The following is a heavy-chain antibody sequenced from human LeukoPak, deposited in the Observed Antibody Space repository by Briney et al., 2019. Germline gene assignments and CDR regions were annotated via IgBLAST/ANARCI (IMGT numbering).Heavy chain of an antibody. CDR1: GGSFSGYY. D-gene: IGHD6-13*01. CDR2: INHSGST. Sequence: SETLSLTCAVYGGSFSGYYWSWIRQPPGKGLEWIGEINHSGSTNYNPSLKSRVTISVDTSKNQFSLKLSSVTAADTAVYYCARGPGYISSWYLLYYFDYWGQGTLVTVSS. CDR3: ARGPGYISSWYLLYYFDY. V-gene: IGHV4-34*01. J-gene: IGHJ4*02.